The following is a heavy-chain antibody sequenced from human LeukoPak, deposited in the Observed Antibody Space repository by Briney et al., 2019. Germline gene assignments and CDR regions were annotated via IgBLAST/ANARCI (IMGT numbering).Heavy chain of an antibody. J-gene: IGHJ4*02. CDR2: ISGSGDNT. V-gene: IGHV3-23*01. D-gene: IGHD2-2*01. CDR1: GFTFSSYT. CDR3: AKDRAYCSSSTCLDQDF. Sequence: PGESLRLSCAASGFTFSSYTIKWVRQAPGKGLEWVSEISGSGDNTYYADSVKGRFTISRDNSKNTLYLQMNSLRDEDTAVYYCAKDRAYCSSSTCLDQDFWGQGTLVTVSS.